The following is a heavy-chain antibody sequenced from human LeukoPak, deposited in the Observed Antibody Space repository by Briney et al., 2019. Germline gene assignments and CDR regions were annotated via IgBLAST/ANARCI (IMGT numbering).Heavy chain of an antibody. V-gene: IGHV1-8*01. J-gene: IGHJ4*02. CDR3: ARGSRDSSGYYYFDY. Sequence: ASVKVSCKASGYAFTSYDINWVRQATGQGLEWMGWMNPNSGNTGYAQKFQGRVTMTRNTSISTAYMELSSLRSEDTAVYYCARGSRDSSGYYYFDYWGQGTLVTVSS. CDR2: MNPNSGNT. D-gene: IGHD3-22*01. CDR1: GYAFTSYD.